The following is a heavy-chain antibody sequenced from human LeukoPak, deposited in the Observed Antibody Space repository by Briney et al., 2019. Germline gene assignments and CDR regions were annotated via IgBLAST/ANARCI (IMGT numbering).Heavy chain of an antibody. J-gene: IGHJ4*02. V-gene: IGHV4-39*01. Sequence: PSETLSLTCTVSGGSISSSSYYWGWIRQPPGKGREWIVSIYYSGSTYYNPSLKSRVTISVDTSKNQFSLKLSSVTAADTAVYYCARHEDFIAAAGYFDYWGQGTLVTVSS. D-gene: IGHD6-13*01. CDR2: IYYSGST. CDR3: ARHEDFIAAAGYFDY. CDR1: GGSISSSSYY.